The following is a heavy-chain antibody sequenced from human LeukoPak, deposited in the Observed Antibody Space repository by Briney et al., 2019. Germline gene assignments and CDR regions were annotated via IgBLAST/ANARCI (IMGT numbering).Heavy chain of an antibody. CDR3: AREEAGDSSDAFDI. V-gene: IGHV4-31*03. CDR2: IYYSGST. J-gene: IGHJ3*02. D-gene: IGHD7-27*01. CDR1: GGSISSGGYY. Sequence: SQTLSLTCTVSGGSISSGGYYWSWIRQHPGKGLEWIGYIYYSGSTYYNPSLKSRVTISVDTSKNQFSLKLSSVTAADTAGYYCAREEAGDSSDAFDIWGQGTMVTVSS.